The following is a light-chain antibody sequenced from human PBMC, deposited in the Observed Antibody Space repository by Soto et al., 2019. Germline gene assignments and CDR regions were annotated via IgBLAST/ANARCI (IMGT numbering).Light chain of an antibody. CDR1: QSVSSN. J-gene: IGKJ1*01. CDR3: QQYNNWPRWT. CDR2: GAS. V-gene: IGKV3-15*01. Sequence: EIVITQSPATLSVSPGERGTLSCSASQSVSSNLAWYQHKPGQAPRLLIYGASTRATGIPARFSGSGSGTEFTLTISSLQSEDFAVYYCQQYNNWPRWTFGQGTKVDIK.